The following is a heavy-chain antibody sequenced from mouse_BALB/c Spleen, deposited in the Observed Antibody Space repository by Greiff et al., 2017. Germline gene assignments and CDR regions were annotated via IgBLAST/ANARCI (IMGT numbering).Heavy chain of an antibody. CDR1: GFSLTSYG. Sequence: VKLVESGPGLVAPSQSLSITCTVSGFSLTSYGVHWVRQPPGKGLEWLGVIWAGGSTNYNSALMSRLSISKDNSKSQVFLKMNSLQTDDTAMYYCARAHVLVRSYAMDYWGQGTSVTVSS. D-gene: IGHD2-10*02. CDR2: IWAGGST. V-gene: IGHV2-9*02. J-gene: IGHJ4*01. CDR3: ARAHVLVRSYAMDY.